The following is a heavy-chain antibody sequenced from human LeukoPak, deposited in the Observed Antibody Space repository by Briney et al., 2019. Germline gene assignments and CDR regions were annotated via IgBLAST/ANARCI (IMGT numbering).Heavy chain of an antibody. Sequence: GAAVKVSCKASGYTFTGYYMHWVRQAPGQGLEWMGWINPNSGGTNYAQNFQGRVTMTRDTSISTAYMELSRLRSDDTAVYFCAREPRGGDVDYWGQGTLVTVSS. CDR3: AREPRGGDVDY. CDR1: GYTFTGYY. J-gene: IGHJ4*02. D-gene: IGHD3-16*01. V-gene: IGHV1-2*02. CDR2: INPNSGGT.